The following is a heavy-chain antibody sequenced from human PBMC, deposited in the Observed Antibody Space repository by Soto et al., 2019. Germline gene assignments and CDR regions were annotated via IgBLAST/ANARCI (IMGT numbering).Heavy chain of an antibody. D-gene: IGHD2-15*01. V-gene: IGHV3-23*01. CDR1: GFTFSSYA. Sequence: EVQLLESGGGLVQPGGSLRLSCAASGFTFSSYAMSWVRQAPGKGLEWVSAISGSGGSTYYADSVKGRFTISRDNSKNTLYLQMNSLRAEDTAVYYCGYCSGEDYHYYYMDVWGKGTTVTVSS. CDR3: GYCSGEDYHYYYMDV. CDR2: ISGSGGST. J-gene: IGHJ6*03.